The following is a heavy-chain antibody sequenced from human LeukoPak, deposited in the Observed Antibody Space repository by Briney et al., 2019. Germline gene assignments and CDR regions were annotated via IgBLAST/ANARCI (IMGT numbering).Heavy chain of an antibody. CDR2: IYCSGNT. CDR3: ASADYYDYYFDY. V-gene: IGHV4-59*11. D-gene: IGHD3-22*01. Sequence: SETLSLTCTVSGGSISSHCWSWIRQPPRKGLEWIAYIYCSGNTNYNPPLKSRVDISVDTCKNQFSLKLRSVPAADTAVYYCASADYYDYYFDYWGQGTLVTVSS. J-gene: IGHJ4*02. CDR1: GGSISSHC.